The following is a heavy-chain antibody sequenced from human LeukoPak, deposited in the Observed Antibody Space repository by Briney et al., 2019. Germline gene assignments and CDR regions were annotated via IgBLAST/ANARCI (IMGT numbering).Heavy chain of an antibody. D-gene: IGHD4-17*01. J-gene: IGHJ4*02. Sequence: GGSLRLSCAASGFTVGFTVTNNYISWVRQAPGKGLDWVSNINLDGTTHYANSVKGRFTISRDNLKNTVYLQLNSLKPEDTAVYYCARSISVTAVFDSWGQGTLVTVSS. CDR3: ARSISVTAVFDS. CDR2: INLDGTT. CDR1: GFTVGFTVTNNY. V-gene: IGHV3-53*01.